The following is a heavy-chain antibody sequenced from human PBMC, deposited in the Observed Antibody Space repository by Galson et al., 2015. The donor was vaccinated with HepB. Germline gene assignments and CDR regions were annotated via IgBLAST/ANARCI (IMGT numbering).Heavy chain of an antibody. V-gene: IGHV5-51*03. Sequence: QSGAEVKKPGESLKISCKGSGYSFISYWIGWVRQMPGKGLEYMGIIDPADSDITYSPSFQGQVTFSADKSLSTAYLQWSSLKASDTAMYYCARLSKTEVTGLCFDYWGQGTQVAVSS. CDR2: IDPADSDI. CDR1: GYSFISYW. CDR3: ARLSKTEVTGLCFDY. D-gene: IGHD3-9*01. J-gene: IGHJ4*02.